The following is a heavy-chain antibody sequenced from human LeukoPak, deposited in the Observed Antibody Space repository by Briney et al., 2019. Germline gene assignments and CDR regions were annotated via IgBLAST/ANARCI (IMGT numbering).Heavy chain of an antibody. D-gene: IGHD2-2*01. CDR1: GFSLSTSGVG. J-gene: IGHJ4*02. Sequence: SGPTLVNPTQTLTLTCTFSGFSLSTSGVGVGWIRQPPGKALEWLALIYWNDDKRYSPSLKNRLTITKDTSKNQVVLTMTNMDPVETATYYCVHIKTDPHPGYCSSNTCLRSFDYWGQGTLVTVSS. CDR2: IYWNDDK. CDR3: VHIKTDPHPGYCSSNTCLRSFDY. V-gene: IGHV2-5*01.